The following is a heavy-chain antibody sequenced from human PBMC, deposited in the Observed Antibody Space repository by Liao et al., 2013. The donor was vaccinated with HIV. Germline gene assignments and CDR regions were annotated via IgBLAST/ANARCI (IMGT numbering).Heavy chain of an antibody. V-gene: IGHV4-34*01. CDR3: ATSRIPGLSDFWSGYPLRSFDY. J-gene: IGHJ4*02. Sequence: QVQLQQWGAGLLKPSETLSLTCAVYGGSFSGYYWSWIRQPPGKGLEWIGEINHSGSTNYNPSLKSRVTISVDTSKNQFSLKLSSVTAADTAVYYCATSRIPGLSDFWSGYPLRSFDYWGQGTLVTVSS. D-gene: IGHD3-3*01. CDR2: INHSGST. CDR1: GGSFSGYY.